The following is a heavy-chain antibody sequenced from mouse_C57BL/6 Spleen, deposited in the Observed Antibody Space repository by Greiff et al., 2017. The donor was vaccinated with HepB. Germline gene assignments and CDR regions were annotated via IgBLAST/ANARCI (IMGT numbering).Heavy chain of an antibody. D-gene: IGHD6-1*01. CDR1: GYTFTSYY. J-gene: IGHJ3*01. CDR3: AREGGRSWFAY. CDR2: IYPGSGNT. Sequence: VQLQQPGPELVKPGASVKISCKASGYTFTSYYIHWVKQRPGQGLEWIGWIYPGSGNTKYNEKFKGKATLTADTSSSTTYLQLSSLTSEDSAVYYCAREGGRSWFAYWGQGTLVTVSA. V-gene: IGHV1-66*01.